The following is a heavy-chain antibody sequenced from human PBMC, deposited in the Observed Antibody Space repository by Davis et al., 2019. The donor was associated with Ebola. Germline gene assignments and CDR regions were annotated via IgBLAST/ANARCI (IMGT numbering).Heavy chain of an antibody. CDR2: ITKDGVSS. CDR1: GFTVSSNH. J-gene: IGHJ4*02. CDR3: ARAADWGWLGYLDS. Sequence: GESLKISCTASGFTVSSNHMSWVRQAPGKGLEFVAAITKDGVSSHYSDSVRGRFTISRDNSQNTADLQMGGLRPEDTAVYYCARAADWGWLGYLDSWGRGAQVTVSS. V-gene: IGHV3-64*02. D-gene: IGHD7-27*01.